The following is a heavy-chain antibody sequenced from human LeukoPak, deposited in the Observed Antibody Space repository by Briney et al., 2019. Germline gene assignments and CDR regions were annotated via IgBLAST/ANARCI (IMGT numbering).Heavy chain of an antibody. D-gene: IGHD6-6*01. Sequence: ASVKVSCKASGGTFSSYAISWVRQAPGQGLEWMGGIIPIFGTANYAQKFQGRVTITADESTSTAYMELSSLRSEDTAVYYCARGFTYSSSSGQINYYYYYMDVWGKGTTVTVSS. V-gene: IGHV1-69*13. CDR3: ARGFTYSSSSGQINYYYYYMDV. J-gene: IGHJ6*03. CDR2: IIPIFGTA. CDR1: GGTFSSYA.